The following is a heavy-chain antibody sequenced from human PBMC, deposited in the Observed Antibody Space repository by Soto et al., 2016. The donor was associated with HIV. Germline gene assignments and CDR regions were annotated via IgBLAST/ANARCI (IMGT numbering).Heavy chain of an antibody. V-gene: IGHV3-66*01. CDR1: GLVVTSND. CDR2: VYTGGST. Sequence: EMQLVESGGALVRPGESLGLSCAASGLVVTSNDMNWVRQAPGKGLEWVSLVYTGGSTYYADSVKGRFTISRDNSKNMLYLQMNALRPEDTAVYYCARGSCGGRTCPLSKFFGMDVWGLGTTVTV. J-gene: IGHJ6*02. CDR3: ARGSCGGRTCPLSKFFGMDV. D-gene: IGHD2-15*01.